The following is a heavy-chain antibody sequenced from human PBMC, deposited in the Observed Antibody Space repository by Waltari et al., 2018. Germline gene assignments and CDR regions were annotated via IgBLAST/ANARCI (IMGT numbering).Heavy chain of an antibody. CDR1: GFNVNNYY. CDR3: ARGRGFIIDT. Sequence: VHLVESGGGLVQPGGSLRLSCAVSGFNVNNYYMHWVRQAPGKGLEWVSVSNLGGDTYYGDSVKGRFTISRDNSKNTLDLQVNSLRSDDTAVYFCARGRGFIIDTWGHGTLVTVSS. CDR2: SNLGGDT. V-gene: IGHV3-66*02. D-gene: IGHD3-10*01. J-gene: IGHJ5*01.